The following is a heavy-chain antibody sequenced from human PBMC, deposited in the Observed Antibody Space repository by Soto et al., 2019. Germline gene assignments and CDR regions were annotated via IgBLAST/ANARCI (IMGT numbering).Heavy chain of an antibody. CDR2: ITSSGGNT. J-gene: IGHJ6*01. CDR3: ARRIIFGYGLDV. Sequence: EVQLVESGGGLVQPGGSLRLSCAASGFTFSSYAMHWVRQAPGKGLEYVSAITSSGGNTDYGSSVKGRVTISRDNSTTTLYLSMGSLRAEEMAVYYWARRIIFGYGLDVWVQGTTGTVAS. CDR1: GFTFSSYA. D-gene: IGHD3-10*01. V-gene: IGHV3-64*01.